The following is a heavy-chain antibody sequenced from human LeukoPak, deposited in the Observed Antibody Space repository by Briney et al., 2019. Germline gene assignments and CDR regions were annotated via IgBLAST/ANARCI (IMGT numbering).Heavy chain of an antibody. CDR1: GYSFTIYW. D-gene: IGHD2-15*01. CDR2: IYPGDSDV. Sequence: GESLKISCEGSGYSFTIYWIGWVRQMPGKGLDWMGIIYPGDSDVRYNPSFRGQVTISADKSINTAYLQWSSLKASDTAMYYCARLYRYCSGGDCYPYYFDNWGQGTLVTVSS. CDR3: ARLYRYCSGGDCYPYYFDN. V-gene: IGHV5-51*01. J-gene: IGHJ4*02.